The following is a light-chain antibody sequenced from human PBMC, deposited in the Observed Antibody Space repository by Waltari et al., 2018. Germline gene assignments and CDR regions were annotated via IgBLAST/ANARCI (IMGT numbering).Light chain of an antibody. CDR2: DDT. V-gene: IGLV3-21*02. Sequence: SYVVTQPPSVSVAPGQTARITCSGDKIGTQSGHWYQQKPGQAPVLVMYDDTDRPSGIPERFSGSSSGNTATLTIRRVEAGDEADYYSQVWDSTSDPLFGVGTKLTVL. J-gene: IGLJ2*01. CDR1: KIGTQS. CDR3: QVWDSTSDPL.